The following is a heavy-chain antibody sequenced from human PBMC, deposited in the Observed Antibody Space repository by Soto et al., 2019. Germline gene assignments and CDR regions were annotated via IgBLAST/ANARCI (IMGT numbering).Heavy chain of an antibody. J-gene: IGHJ6*02. CDR2: ISSSSSYI. CDR1: GFTFSSYS. D-gene: IGHD3-22*01. V-gene: IGHV3-21*01. CDR3: ARTLRYDSSGRDYGMDV. Sequence: EVQLVESGGGLVKPGGSLRLSCAASGFTFSSYSMNWVRQAPGKGLEWVSSISSSSSYIYYADSVKGRFTISRDNAKNSLYLQMNSLRAEDTAVYYCARTLRYDSSGRDYGMDVWGQGTTVTVSS.